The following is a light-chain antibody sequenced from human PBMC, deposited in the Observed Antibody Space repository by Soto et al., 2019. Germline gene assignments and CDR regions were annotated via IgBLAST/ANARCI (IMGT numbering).Light chain of an antibody. J-gene: IGKJ2*01. Sequence: DIQMTQSPSTLSASLGDRVTITCRASQSISRWLAWYQQKPGKAPKVLIYDASSLESGVPSRFSGRGSGTEFTLTISSLQPDDFATDDCQHYNSYSMYTFGQGTKLEI. CDR2: DAS. CDR1: QSISRW. CDR3: QHYNSYSMYT. V-gene: IGKV1-5*01.